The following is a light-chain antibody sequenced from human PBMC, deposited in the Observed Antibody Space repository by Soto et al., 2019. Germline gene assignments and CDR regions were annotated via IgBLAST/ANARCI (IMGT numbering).Light chain of an antibody. CDR1: SSDVGGYNY. CDR3: SSYAGSNNVV. V-gene: IGLV2-8*01. Sequence: QSALTQPPSASGSPGQSVTISCTGTSSDVGGYNYVSWYQQYPGKAPKLMIYEVSKRPSGVPDRFSGSKSGNTASLSVSGRQAEDEADYYCSSYAGSNNVVFGGGTKVTVL. J-gene: IGLJ2*01. CDR2: EVS.